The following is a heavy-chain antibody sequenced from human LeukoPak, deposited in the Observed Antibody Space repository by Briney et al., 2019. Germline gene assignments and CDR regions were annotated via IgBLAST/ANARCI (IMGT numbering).Heavy chain of an antibody. D-gene: IGHD1-26*01. CDR3: ARDRSGSYPYYFDY. CDR2: INRDGSEK. CDR1: GFTFSSYW. V-gene: IGHV3-7*01. Sequence: GGSLRLTCVASGFTFSSYWMSWVRQAPGKGLEWVAKINRDGSEKYYVDSVKGRFTISRDNAEISLYLQMNNLRADDTAVYYCARDRSGSYPYYFDYWGQGTVVTVSS. J-gene: IGHJ4*02.